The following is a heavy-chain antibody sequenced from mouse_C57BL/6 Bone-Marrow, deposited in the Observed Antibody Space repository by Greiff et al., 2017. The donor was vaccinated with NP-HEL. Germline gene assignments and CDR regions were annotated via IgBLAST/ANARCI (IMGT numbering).Heavy chain of an antibody. Sequence: VQLQQPGAELVMPGASVKLSCKASGYTFTSYWMHWVKQRPGQGLEWIGEIDPSDSYTNYNQKFKGKSTLTVDKSSSTAYMQLSSLTSEDSAVYYCSSGLLLHFDYWGQGTTLTVSS. CDR1: GYTFTSYW. D-gene: IGHD1-1*01. J-gene: IGHJ2*01. V-gene: IGHV1-69*01. CDR2: IDPSDSYT. CDR3: SSGLLLHFDY.